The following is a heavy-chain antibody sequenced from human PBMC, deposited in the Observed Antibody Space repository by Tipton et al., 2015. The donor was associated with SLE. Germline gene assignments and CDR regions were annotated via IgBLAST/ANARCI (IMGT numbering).Heavy chain of an antibody. Sequence: TLSLTCTVSGASVSSFCWNWIRQPAGKGLEWIGRIYTGRTTNYNPSLKSRVSISLDTSKNQFSLRLNSVTAADTAVYFCARSIYRMQLFDSWGQGALVTVSS. CDR2: IYTGRTT. D-gene: IGHD3-16*02. V-gene: IGHV4-4*07. CDR1: GASVSSFC. J-gene: IGHJ4*02. CDR3: ARSIYRMQLFDS.